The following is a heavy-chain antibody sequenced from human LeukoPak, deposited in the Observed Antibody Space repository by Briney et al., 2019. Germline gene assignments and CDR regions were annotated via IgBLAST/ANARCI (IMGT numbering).Heavy chain of an antibody. CDR1: GGSISSGGYY. D-gene: IGHD3-3*01. CDR3: ARLWSGYRPPDY. Sequence: SETLSLTCTVSGGSISSGGYYWGWIRQPPGKGLEWIGSISYSGSTYYSPSLKSRVTISIDTSKKQLSLKLSSVTAADTAVYYCARLWSGYRPPDYWGQGTMVTVSS. CDR2: ISYSGST. V-gene: IGHV4-39*01. J-gene: IGHJ3*01.